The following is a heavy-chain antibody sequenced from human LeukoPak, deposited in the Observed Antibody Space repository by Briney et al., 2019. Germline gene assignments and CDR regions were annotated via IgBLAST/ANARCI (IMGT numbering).Heavy chain of an antibody. CDR3: ARQPPYSGSWYPFDY. V-gene: IGHV4-59*01. CDR1: GGSISSYY. CDR2: IYYSGST. J-gene: IGHJ4*02. D-gene: IGHD6-13*01. Sequence: SETLSLTCTVSGGSISSYYWSWIRQPPGKGLEWIGYIYYSGSTNYNPSLKSRVAISVDTSKNQFSLKLSSVTAADTAVYYCARQPPYSGSWYPFDYWGQGTLVTVSS.